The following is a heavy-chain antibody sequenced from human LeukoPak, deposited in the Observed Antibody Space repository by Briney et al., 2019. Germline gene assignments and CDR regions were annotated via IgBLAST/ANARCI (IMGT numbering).Heavy chain of an antibody. CDR3: ARWKGIVGATDY. V-gene: IGHV3-21*01. CDR1: GFTFSSYS. D-gene: IGHD1-26*01. CDR2: ISSSSSYI. Sequence: GGSLRLSCAASGFTFSSYSMNWVRQAPGKGLEWVSSISSSSSYIYYADSVKGRFTISRDNAKNSLYLQMNSLRAEDTAVYYCARWKGIVGATDYWGQGTLVTVSS. J-gene: IGHJ4*02.